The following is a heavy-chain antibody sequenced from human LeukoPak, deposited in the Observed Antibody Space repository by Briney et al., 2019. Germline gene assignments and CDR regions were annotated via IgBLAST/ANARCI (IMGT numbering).Heavy chain of an antibody. V-gene: IGHV3-74*01. D-gene: IGHD6-6*01. CDR1: GFTFSSYW. Sequence: GGSLRLSCTASGFTFSSYWMNWARQLPGKGLVWVSRISPTGSTTSYADSVKGRFTVSRDNAKNTLYLQVNNLRAEDTAVYYCARGPNSNWSGLDFWGQGTLLAVSS. CDR2: ISPTGSTT. CDR3: ARGPNSNWSGLDF. J-gene: IGHJ4*02.